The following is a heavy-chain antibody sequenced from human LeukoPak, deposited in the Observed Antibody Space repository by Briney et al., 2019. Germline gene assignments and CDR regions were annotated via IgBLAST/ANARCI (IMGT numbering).Heavy chain of an antibody. J-gene: IGHJ4*02. V-gene: IGHV5-51*01. CDR3: TRVYGYYVDY. D-gene: IGHD3-10*01. CDR1: GYTFTSYW. Sequence: GESLKISCKGSGYTFTSYWIAWVRQMPGKGLEWMGIIFPADSDTRYSPSFQGQVTISADKSISTAYLQWSSLKASDTAMYYCTRVYGYYVDYWGQRTLVTVSS. CDR2: IFPADSDT.